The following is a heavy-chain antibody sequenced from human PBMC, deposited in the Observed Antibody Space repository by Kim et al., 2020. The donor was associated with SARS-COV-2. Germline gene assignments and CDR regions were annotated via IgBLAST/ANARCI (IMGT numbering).Heavy chain of an antibody. CDR2: INHSGST. CDR3: ARAVALDY. V-gene: IGHV4-34*01. CDR1: GGSFSGYY. D-gene: IGHD6-19*01. Sequence: SETLSLTCAVYGGSFSGYYWSWIRQPPGKGLEWIGEINHSGSTNYNPSLKSRVTISVDTSKNQFSLKLSSVTAADTAVYYCARAVALDYWGQGTLVTVSS. J-gene: IGHJ4*02.